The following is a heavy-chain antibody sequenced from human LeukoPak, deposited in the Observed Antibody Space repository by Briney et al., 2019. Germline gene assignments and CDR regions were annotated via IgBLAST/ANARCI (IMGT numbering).Heavy chain of an antibody. J-gene: IGHJ6*03. D-gene: IGHD6-6*01. Sequence: SETLSLTCAVYGGSFSGYYWSWIRQPPGKGLEWIVEINHSGSTNYNPSLKSRVTISVDTSKNQFSLKLSSVTAADTAVYYCARIQISIAARPQYYYYYYMDVWGKGTTVTVSS. CDR3: ARIQISIAARPQYYYYYYMDV. CDR1: GGSFSGYY. CDR2: INHSGST. V-gene: IGHV4-34*01.